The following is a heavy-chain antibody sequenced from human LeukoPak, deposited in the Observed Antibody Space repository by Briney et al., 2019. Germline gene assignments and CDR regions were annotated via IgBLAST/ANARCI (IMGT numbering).Heavy chain of an antibody. J-gene: IGHJ6*02. Sequence: GGSLRLSCAGSGFTFSSYAMSWVRQAPGKGLEWVSTISGSGGAGIYYVDSVKGRFTVSRDNSRNTLYLPMNSLRAEDTAVYYCVKDRGGSPFYGMDVWGQGTTVTVSS. CDR2: ISGSGGAGI. CDR1: GFTFSSYA. D-gene: IGHD1-26*01. CDR3: VKDRGGSPFYGMDV. V-gene: IGHV3-23*01.